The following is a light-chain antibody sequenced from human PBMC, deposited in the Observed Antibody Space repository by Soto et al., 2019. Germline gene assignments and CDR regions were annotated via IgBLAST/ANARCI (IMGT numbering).Light chain of an antibody. J-gene: IGKJ1*01. CDR1: LTVTNNY. Sequence: EIVLTHSPATLSLSPGERATLSNRASLTVTNNYLAWYQQKAGQAPRLVIYDASTRATGIPDRFSASGSGTDFTLTISRLEPEDFAVYFCQQYASAPLTFGQGTKVDTK. CDR3: QQYASAPLT. CDR2: DAS. V-gene: IGKV3-20*01.